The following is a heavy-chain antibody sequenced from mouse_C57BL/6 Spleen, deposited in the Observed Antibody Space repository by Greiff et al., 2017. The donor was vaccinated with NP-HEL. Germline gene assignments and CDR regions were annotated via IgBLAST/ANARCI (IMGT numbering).Heavy chain of an antibody. CDR3: TTGGRITTVFDY. V-gene: IGHV14-1*01. Sequence: EVKLQESGAELVRPGASVKLSCTASGFNIKDYYMHWVKQRPEQGLEWIGRIDPEDGDTEYAPKFQGKATMTADTSSNTAYLQLSSLTSEDTAVYYCTTGGRITTVFDYWGQGTTLTVSS. D-gene: IGHD1-1*01. J-gene: IGHJ2*01. CDR2: IDPEDGDT. CDR1: GFNIKDYY.